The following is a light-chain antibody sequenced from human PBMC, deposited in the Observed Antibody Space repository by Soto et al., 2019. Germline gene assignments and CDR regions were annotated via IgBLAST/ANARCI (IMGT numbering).Light chain of an antibody. Sequence: EIVLTQSPGTLSLSPGERATLSCRASQSVSNNYLAWYQQKPGQAPRLLIYGASNSATGIPDRFSGSGSGTDFPLTISRLEPEDFAVYYCQQDGSSGTFGQGTKVEIK. CDR2: GAS. CDR1: QSVSNNY. J-gene: IGKJ1*01. V-gene: IGKV3-20*01. CDR3: QQDGSSGT.